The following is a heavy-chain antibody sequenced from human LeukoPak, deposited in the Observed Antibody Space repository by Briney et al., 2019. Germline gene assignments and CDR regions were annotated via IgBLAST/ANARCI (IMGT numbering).Heavy chain of an antibody. V-gene: IGHV3-74*01. CDR3: ARGPGGTNENYYVGDY. J-gene: IGHJ4*02. CDR1: GFTFSNYW. Sequence: GGSLRLSCAASGFTFSNYWVHWVRQAPGKGLVWVSRINSDGSSTSYADSVKGRFTISRDNAKNTLYLQMNSLRAEDTAVYYCARGPGGTNENYYVGDYWGQGTLVTVPS. D-gene: IGHD1-26*01. CDR2: INSDGSST.